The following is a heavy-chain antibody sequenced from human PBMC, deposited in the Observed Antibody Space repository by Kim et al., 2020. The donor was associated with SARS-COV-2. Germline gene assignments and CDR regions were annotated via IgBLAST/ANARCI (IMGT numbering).Heavy chain of an antibody. Sequence: GGSLRLSCAASGFTVSSNYMSWVRQAPGKGLEWVSVIYSGGSTYYADSVKGRFTISRDNSKNTLYLQMNSLRAEDTAVYYCARADDDAYGMDVWGQGTTVTVSS. V-gene: IGHV3-66*01. CDR2: IYSGGST. J-gene: IGHJ6*02. CDR3: ARADDDAYGMDV. CDR1: GFTVSSNY. D-gene: IGHD1-1*01.